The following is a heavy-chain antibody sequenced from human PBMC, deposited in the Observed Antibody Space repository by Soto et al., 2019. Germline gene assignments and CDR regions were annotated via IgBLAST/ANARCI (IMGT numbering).Heavy chain of an antibody. D-gene: IGHD3-10*01. J-gene: IGHJ5*02. Sequence: GASVKVSCKASGGTFSSYAISWVRQAPGQGLEWMGGIIPIFGTANYAQKFQGRVTITADESTSTAYMELSSLRFEDTAVYYCARAGDYYGFNWFDPWGQGTLVTVSS. V-gene: IGHV1-69*13. CDR2: IIPIFGTA. CDR1: GGTFSSYA. CDR3: ARAGDYYGFNWFDP.